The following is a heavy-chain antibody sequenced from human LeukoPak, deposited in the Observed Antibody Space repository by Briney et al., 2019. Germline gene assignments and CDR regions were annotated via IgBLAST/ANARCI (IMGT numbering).Heavy chain of an antibody. J-gene: IGHJ5*02. V-gene: IGHV4-30-4*08. CDR3: AREYDFWSGYQYNWFDP. CDR2: IYYSGST. Sequence: SETLSLTCTVSGGSISSGDYYWSWIRQPPGKGLEWIGYIYYSGSTYYNPSLKSRVTISVDTSKNQFSLKLSSVTAADTAVYYCAREYDFWSGYQYNWFDPWGQGTLVTVSS. CDR1: GGSISSGDYY. D-gene: IGHD3-3*01.